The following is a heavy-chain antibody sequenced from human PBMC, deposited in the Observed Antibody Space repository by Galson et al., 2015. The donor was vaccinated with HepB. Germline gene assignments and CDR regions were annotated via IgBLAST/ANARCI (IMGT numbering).Heavy chain of an antibody. CDR2: ISYDGNNK. CDR1: GFTFRSYG. V-gene: IGHV3-30*18. CDR3: AKDGGGGDDWYFDL. Sequence: SLRLSCAASGFTFRSYGMHWVRQAPGKGLEWVASISYDGNNKYYADSLKGRFTISRDNSKNTLYLQMNSLRPEDTAVYYCAKDGGGGDDWYFDLWGRGTLVTVSS. D-gene: IGHD2-21*02. J-gene: IGHJ2*01.